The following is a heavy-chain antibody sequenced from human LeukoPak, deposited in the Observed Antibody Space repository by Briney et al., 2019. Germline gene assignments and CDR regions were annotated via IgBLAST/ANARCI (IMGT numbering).Heavy chain of an antibody. CDR3: ARSHDFWSGYYIPQRGPTLYYYYMDV. Sequence: SETLSLTCTVSGGSISSYYWSWIRQPPGKGLEWIGYIYYSGSTNYNPSLESRVTISVDTSKNQFSLKLSSVTAADTAVYYCARSHDFWSGYYIPQRGPTLYYYYMDVWGKGTTVTVSS. CDR1: GGSISSYY. CDR2: IYYSGST. V-gene: IGHV4-59*08. D-gene: IGHD3-3*01. J-gene: IGHJ6*03.